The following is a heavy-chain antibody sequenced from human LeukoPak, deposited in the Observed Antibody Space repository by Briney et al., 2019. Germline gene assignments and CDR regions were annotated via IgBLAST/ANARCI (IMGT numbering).Heavy chain of an antibody. CDR2: IYSGGKV. CDR1: GFTVSSTY. Sequence: GGSLRLSCAASGFTVSSTYMSWVRQTPGKGLEWVSVIYSGGKVYYIDSVKGRFTISRDTSKNTLYLQMNSLRAEDTAVYYCARDDRSSTSCYTDATYYYGMDVWGQGTTVTVSS. J-gene: IGHJ6*02. CDR3: ARDDRSSTSCYTDATYYYGMDV. D-gene: IGHD2-2*02. V-gene: IGHV3-53*05.